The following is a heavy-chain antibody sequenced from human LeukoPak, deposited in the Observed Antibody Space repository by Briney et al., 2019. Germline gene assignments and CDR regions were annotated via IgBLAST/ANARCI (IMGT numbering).Heavy chain of an antibody. CDR3: ARGWLAETMVVTPYNY. J-gene: IGHJ4*02. D-gene: IGHD4-23*01. CDR1: GYTFTSYY. Sequence: ASVKVSCKASGYTFTSYYMHWVRQAPGQGLEWMGGIIPIFGTPNYAQKFQGRVTITADESTSTAYMELSSLRSEDAAVYYCARGWLAETMVVTPYNYWGQGTLVTVSS. V-gene: IGHV1-69*13. CDR2: IIPIFGTP.